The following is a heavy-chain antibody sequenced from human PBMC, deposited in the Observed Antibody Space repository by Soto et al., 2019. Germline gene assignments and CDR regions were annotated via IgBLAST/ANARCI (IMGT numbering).Heavy chain of an antibody. CDR1: GGSFSGYY. J-gene: IGHJ4*02. CDR2: INHSGST. V-gene: IGHV4-34*01. CDR3: ARISYDFWSGYQRLGGFDY. D-gene: IGHD3-3*01. Sequence: SETLSLTCAVYGGSFSGYYWSWIRQPPGKGLEWIGEINHSGSTNYNPSLKRRVTISVDTSKNQFSLKLRSVTAEDTAVYYCARISYDFWSGYQRLGGFDYWGQGTLVTVSS.